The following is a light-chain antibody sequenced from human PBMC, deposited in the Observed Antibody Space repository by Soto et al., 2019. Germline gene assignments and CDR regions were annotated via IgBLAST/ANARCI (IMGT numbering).Light chain of an antibody. Sequence: DIVMTQSPLSLPVTLGQPASISCRSSQSLVHSDGNTYLNWFQQRPGQSPRRLIYRVSNRDLGVPNRFSGSESDTDFTLKISRVEAEDVRVYYCMQGTQGRTFGQRTKVDIK. J-gene: IGKJ1*01. CDR3: MQGTQGRT. CDR2: RVS. CDR1: QSLVHSDGNTY. V-gene: IGKV2-30*02.